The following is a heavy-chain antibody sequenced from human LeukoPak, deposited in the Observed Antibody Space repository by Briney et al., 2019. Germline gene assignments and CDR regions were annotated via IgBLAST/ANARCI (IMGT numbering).Heavy chain of an antibody. CDR2: IHTSGST. J-gene: IGHJ4*02. Sequence: KPSETLSLTCTVSGGSISSYYWSWIRQPPGKGLEWIGRIHTSGSTNYNSSLKSRVTMSVDTSKNQFSLKLSSVTAADTAVYYCARDRYYYGSGSYYFDYWGQGTLVTVSS. CDR1: GGSISSYY. V-gene: IGHV4-4*07. D-gene: IGHD3-10*01. CDR3: ARDRYYYGSGSYYFDY.